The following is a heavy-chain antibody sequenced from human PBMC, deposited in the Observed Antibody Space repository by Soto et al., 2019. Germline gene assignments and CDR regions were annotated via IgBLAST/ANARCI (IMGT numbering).Heavy chain of an antibody. CDR2: IFPSDSDT. J-gene: IGHJ5*02. Sequence: GESLKISCRTSGYRFTSYWIAWVRQMPGKGLEWMGIIFPSDSDTRYSPSFQGQVTISADRSTSTVFLQWASLKASDTAVYFCARKDKSGYFNWFDPWGQGTLVTAPQ. CDR1: GYRFTSYW. D-gene: IGHD3-22*01. CDR3: ARKDKSGYFNWFDP. V-gene: IGHV5-51*01.